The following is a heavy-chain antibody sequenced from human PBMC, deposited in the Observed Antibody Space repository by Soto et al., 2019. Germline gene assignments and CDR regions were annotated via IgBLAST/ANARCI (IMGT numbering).Heavy chain of an antibody. J-gene: IGHJ4*02. CDR2: IWFDGSHK. CDR1: GFTFSSFG. CDR3: ARGPTYYDLWRGVLDY. Sequence: GGSLRLSCAASGFTFSSFGMHWVRQAPRKGLEWVAVIWFDGSHKYYSDSVQGRFTISRDNSKNTLFLQMSSLRAVDTAVYYCARGPTYYDLWRGVLDYWGQGTRVTVAS. V-gene: IGHV3-33*01. D-gene: IGHD3-3*01.